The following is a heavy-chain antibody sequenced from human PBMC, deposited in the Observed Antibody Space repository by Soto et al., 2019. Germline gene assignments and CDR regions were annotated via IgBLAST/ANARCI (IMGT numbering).Heavy chain of an antibody. Sequence: EVQLLESGGGLVQPGGSLRLSCAASGFTFSSYAMSWVRQAPGKGLEWVSAISGSGGSTNYADSVKGRFTISRDNSKNTLYLQMNSLRAEDTAVYYCAKLSDMYVVVIHCDYWGQGTLVTVSS. D-gene: IGHD3-22*01. J-gene: IGHJ4*02. CDR2: ISGSGGST. CDR3: AKLSDMYVVVIHCDY. CDR1: GFTFSSYA. V-gene: IGHV3-23*01.